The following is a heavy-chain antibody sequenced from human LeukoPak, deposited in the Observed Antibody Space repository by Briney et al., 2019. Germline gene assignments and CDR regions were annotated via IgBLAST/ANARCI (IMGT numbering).Heavy chain of an antibody. CDR2: MNPNSGNT. CDR1: GYTFTSYD. D-gene: IGHD6-13*01. J-gene: IGHJ4*02. Sequence: ASVNVSCKASGYTFTSYDINWVRQATGQGLEWMGWMNPNSGNTGYAQKFQGRVTMTRNTSISTAYMELSSLRSEDTAVYYCARGLVAAAGTDNYWGQGTLVTVSS. CDR3: ARGLVAAAGTDNY. V-gene: IGHV1-8*01.